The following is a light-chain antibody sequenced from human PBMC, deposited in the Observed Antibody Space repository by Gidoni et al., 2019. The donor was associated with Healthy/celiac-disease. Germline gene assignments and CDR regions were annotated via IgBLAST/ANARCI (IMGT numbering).Light chain of an antibody. V-gene: IGLV2-23*01. Sequence: QSALTQPASVSWSPGQSITISCTGTSSDVGRYNLVSWYQQHPGKAPKLMIYEGSKRPSGVSNRFSGSKSGNTASLTISGLQAEDEADYYCCSYAGSVVFGGGTKLTVL. CDR1: SSDVGRYNL. CDR3: CSYAGSVV. J-gene: IGLJ2*01. CDR2: EGS.